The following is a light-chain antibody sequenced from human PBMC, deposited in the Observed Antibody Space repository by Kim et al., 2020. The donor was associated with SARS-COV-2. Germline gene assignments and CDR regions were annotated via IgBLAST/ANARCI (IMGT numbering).Light chain of an antibody. Sequence: SASVGDRGTLACRASQSVGSWVAWYQQKPGKAPKLLIYEASTLQSGVPSRFSGSGSATEFTLTISRLQPDDFATYYCKQYHTYPGTFGQGTKLEIK. J-gene: IGKJ2*01. CDR3: KQYHTYPGT. CDR1: QSVGSW. V-gene: IGKV1-5*03. CDR2: EAS.